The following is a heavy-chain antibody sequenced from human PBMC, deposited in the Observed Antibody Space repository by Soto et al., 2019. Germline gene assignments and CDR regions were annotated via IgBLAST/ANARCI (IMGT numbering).Heavy chain of an antibody. V-gene: IGHV3-30-3*02. J-gene: IGHJ6*01. D-gene: IGHD3-3*01. CDR1: GFTFSSYS. CDR3: AKCITIFGPPYYYYVGMVV. CDR2: ISYDGSNK. Sequence: PGGSLRLSCAASGFTFSSYSMHWVRQAPGKGLEWVAVISYDGSNKYYADSVKGRFTISRENYKNTLYLQMNSLRAEDTAVYYFAKCITIFGPPYYYYVGMVVWGQGTTVTVS.